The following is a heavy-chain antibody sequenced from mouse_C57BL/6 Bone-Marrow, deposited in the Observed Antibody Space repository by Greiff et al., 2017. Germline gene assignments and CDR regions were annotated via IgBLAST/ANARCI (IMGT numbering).Heavy chain of an antibody. Sequence: QVQLQQPGAELVKPGASVKMSCKASGYTFTSYWITWVQQRPGQGLEWIGDIYPGSGSTNYNKKYTSEATLTVDTSSSTAYMQLSSLTSEDSAVYYCASPYYGNYCYFEVWGTGTTVTVSS. J-gene: IGHJ1*03. CDR2: IYPGSGST. CDR1: GYTFTSYW. D-gene: IGHD2-10*01. V-gene: IGHV1-55*01. CDR3: ASPYYGNYCYFEV.